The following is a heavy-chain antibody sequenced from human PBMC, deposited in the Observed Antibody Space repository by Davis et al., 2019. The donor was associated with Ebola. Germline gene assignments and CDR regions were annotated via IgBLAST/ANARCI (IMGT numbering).Heavy chain of an antibody. V-gene: IGHV3-23*01. CDR2: ISGSGDST. CDR3: AKDRRRDTMIAVVITWIDL. CDR1: GFTFSNYA. J-gene: IGHJ5*02. D-gene: IGHD3-22*01. Sequence: GESLKISCAASGFTFSNYAMNWVRQAPGKGLEWVSTISGSGDSTYYADSVKGRFTISRDDSKNTLYLQMTSLRAEDTAVYYCAKDRRRDTMIAVVITWIDLWGQGTLVTVSS.